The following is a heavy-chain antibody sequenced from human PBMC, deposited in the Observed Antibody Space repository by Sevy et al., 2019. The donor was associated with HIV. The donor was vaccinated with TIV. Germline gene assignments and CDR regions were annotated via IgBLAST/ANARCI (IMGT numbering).Heavy chain of an antibody. CDR3: AELASCGGDCYYFDL. D-gene: IGHD2-21*02. Sequence: DAVKVSCRASGYAFTDYDITWVRQATRQGLELTGWMNPNSGHTAYTQNFQGRVSTTTDLSISVAYMELSSLRSEDTAVYYCAELASCGGDCYYFDLWGQGTLVTVSS. CDR2: MNPNSGHT. V-gene: IGHV1-8*01. J-gene: IGHJ4*02. CDR1: GYAFTDYD.